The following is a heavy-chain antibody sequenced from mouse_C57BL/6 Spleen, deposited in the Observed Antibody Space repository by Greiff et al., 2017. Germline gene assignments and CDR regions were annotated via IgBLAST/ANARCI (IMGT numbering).Heavy chain of an antibody. CDR2: ISDGGSYT. Sequence: EVQVVESGGGLVKPGGSLKLSCAASGFTFSSYAMSWVRQTPEKRLEWVATISDGGSYTYYPDNVKGRFTISRDNAKNTLYLQMSHLKSEDTAMYYCAREGAYYSNYGYYFDYWGQGTTLTVSS. V-gene: IGHV5-4*01. CDR1: GFTFSSYA. J-gene: IGHJ2*01. CDR3: AREGAYYSNYGYYFDY. D-gene: IGHD2-5*01.